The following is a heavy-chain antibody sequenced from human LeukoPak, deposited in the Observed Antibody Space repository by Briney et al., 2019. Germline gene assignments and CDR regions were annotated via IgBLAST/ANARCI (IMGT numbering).Heavy chain of an antibody. CDR3: ARVVPAAISFGAFDY. CDR2: IYYSGST. D-gene: IGHD2-2*01. V-gene: IGHV4-59*12. CDR1: GGSISSYY. Sequence: SETLSLTCTVSGGSISSYYWSWIRQPPGKGLEWIGYIYYSGSTNYNPSLKSRVTISVDTSKNQFSLKLSSVTAADTAVYYCARVVPAAISFGAFDYWGQGTLVTVSS. J-gene: IGHJ4*02.